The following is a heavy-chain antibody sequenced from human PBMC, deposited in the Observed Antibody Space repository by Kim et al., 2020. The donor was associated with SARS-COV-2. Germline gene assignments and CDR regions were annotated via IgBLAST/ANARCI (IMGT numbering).Heavy chain of an antibody. CDR1: GFTFGSYA. D-gene: IGHD3-10*01. CDR3: AKVRVSLIWIGELLEDV. CDR2: ISGSGGST. Sequence: GGSLRLSCAASGFTFGSYAMSWVRQAPGKGLEWVSGISGSGGSTYHADPLKGRFTISRDNVKNTVYLQMNSLRAEDTAVYYCAKVRVSLIWIGELLEDVWGQGTTVTVSS. V-gene: IGHV3-23*01. J-gene: IGHJ6*02.